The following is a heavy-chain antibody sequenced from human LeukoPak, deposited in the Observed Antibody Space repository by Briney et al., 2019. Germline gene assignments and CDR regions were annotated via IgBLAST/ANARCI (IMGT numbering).Heavy chain of an antibody. CDR1: RFSFRSYD. J-gene: IGHJ4*02. V-gene: IGHV3-30*18. Sequence: GGSLRLSCAASRFSFRSYDMHWVRQAPGKGLEWLAVSSYDEGNAYYTDSVKGRFTISRDNSKNTLYLQMNSLRPEDTAVYYCAKDGQLGGSSWFTLYFDYWGQGTLVTVSS. CDR3: AKDGQLGGSSWFTLYFDY. CDR2: SSYDEGNA. D-gene: IGHD6-13*01.